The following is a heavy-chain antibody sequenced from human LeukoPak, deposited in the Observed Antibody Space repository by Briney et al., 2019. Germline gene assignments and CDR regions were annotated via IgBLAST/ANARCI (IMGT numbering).Heavy chain of an antibody. J-gene: IGHJ4*02. V-gene: IGHV4-59*01. CDR3: ARVLKATITVDY. Sequence: SETLSLTCTVSGGSISSYYWSWLRQPPGKGLEWIGYIYYSGSTNYNPSLKSRVTISVDTSKNQFSLKLSSVTAADTAVYYCARVLKATITVDYWGQGTLVTVSS. CDR1: GGSISSYY. D-gene: IGHD5-24*01. CDR2: IYYSGST.